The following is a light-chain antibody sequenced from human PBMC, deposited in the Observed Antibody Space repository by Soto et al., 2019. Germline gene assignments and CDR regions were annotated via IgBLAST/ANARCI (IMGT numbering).Light chain of an antibody. J-gene: IGKJ1*01. CDR3: QQYGSSPPT. Sequence: EVVLTQSPATLSLSPGERATLSCRASENVRTFVDWYQQKPGQAPRLLIYGASNRATGIPARFSGSGSGTDFTLTISNLEPEDFAVYYCQQYGSSPPTFGQGTKV. CDR1: ENVRTF. V-gene: IGKV3-11*01. CDR2: GAS.